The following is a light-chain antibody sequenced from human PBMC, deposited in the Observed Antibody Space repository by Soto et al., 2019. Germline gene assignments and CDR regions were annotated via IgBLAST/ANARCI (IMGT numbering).Light chain of an antibody. CDR1: SSNIGGNS. Sequence: QSVMSQPPSVSAAPGQRVTISCSGSSSNIGGNSVSWYQQLPGTAPKHLIYDDDQRPSGIPDRFSGSKSGTSATLGITGFQTGDEADYYCGSWDSSLSAYVFGTGTKVTVL. V-gene: IGLV1-51*01. J-gene: IGLJ1*01. CDR2: DDD. CDR3: GSWDSSLSAYV.